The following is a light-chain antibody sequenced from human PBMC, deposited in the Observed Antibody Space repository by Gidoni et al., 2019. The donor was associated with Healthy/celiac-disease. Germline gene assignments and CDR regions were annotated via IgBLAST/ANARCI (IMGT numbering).Light chain of an antibody. CDR1: QSFSSSY. CDR2: GVS. J-gene: IGKJ1*01. V-gene: IGKV3-20*01. Sequence: IFFTPSPVTLSFSPGARSTISCSASQSFSSSYLAWYQQKPGQATRLLIYGVSSRANGITDRVSGSGYGTDLTLTISRLEPEDFEVYYCQQYGSSPEWTFGQGTKVEIK. CDR3: QQYGSSPEWT.